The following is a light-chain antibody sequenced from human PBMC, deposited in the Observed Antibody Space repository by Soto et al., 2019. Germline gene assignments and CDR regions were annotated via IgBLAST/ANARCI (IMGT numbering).Light chain of an antibody. CDR2: DAS. Sequence: EIQMTQSPSSLSASVGDRVTITCQASQDITNYLIWYQQKQGKAPELLIYDASNLETGVPSRFSGSGSGTDFTFTISSLQPEDTATYYCQQYDNLPFTFGPGTKVDIK. V-gene: IGKV1-33*01. CDR3: QQYDNLPFT. CDR1: QDITNY. J-gene: IGKJ3*01.